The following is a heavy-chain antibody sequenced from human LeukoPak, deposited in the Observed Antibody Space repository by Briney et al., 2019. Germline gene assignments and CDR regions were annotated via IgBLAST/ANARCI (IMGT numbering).Heavy chain of an antibody. CDR3: ARDSGYYYDSWWFDP. D-gene: IGHD3-22*01. Sequence: SETLSLTCTVSSGSISTSSYYWGWVRQPPGKALEWIGNIFYSGSTYYSPSLKSRVTISLDTSRNQFSLKLSSVTAADTAVYYCARDSGYYYDSWWFDPWGQGTLVTVSS. J-gene: IGHJ5*02. V-gene: IGHV4-39*07. CDR1: SGSISTSSYY. CDR2: IFYSGST.